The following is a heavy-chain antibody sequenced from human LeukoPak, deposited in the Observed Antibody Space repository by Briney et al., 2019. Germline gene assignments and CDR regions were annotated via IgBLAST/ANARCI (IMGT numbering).Heavy chain of an antibody. CDR1: GFSFSGYA. J-gene: IGHJ4*02. CDR3: ATIWGGGNYFDY. CDR2: IRYDGSNQ. D-gene: IGHD7-27*01. V-gene: IGHV3-30*02. Sequence: GGSLRLSCAASGFSFSGYAMDWVRQSPGKGLEWVAFIRYDGSNQYYADSVKGRFTISRDNSKNTLYLRMNSLRADDTSVYYCATIWGGGNYFDYWGQGTLVTVSS.